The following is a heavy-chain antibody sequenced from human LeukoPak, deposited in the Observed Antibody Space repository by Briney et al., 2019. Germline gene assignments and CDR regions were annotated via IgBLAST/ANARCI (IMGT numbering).Heavy chain of an antibody. Sequence: GGSLRLSCAASGFTFSSYSMNWVRQAPGKGLEWVSYISSSSSTIYYADSVKGRFTISRDNAKNSLYLQMNSLRAEDTAVYYCARGHPYSYTYGAFDIWGQGTVVTVSS. D-gene: IGHD5-18*01. V-gene: IGHV3-48*01. J-gene: IGHJ3*02. CDR3: ARGHPYSYTYGAFDI. CDR2: ISSSSSTI. CDR1: GFTFSSYS.